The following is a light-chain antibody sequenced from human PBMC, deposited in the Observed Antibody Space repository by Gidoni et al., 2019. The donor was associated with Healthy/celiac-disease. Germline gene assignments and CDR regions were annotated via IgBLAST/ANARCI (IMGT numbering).Light chain of an antibody. J-gene: IGKJ2*01. CDR1: QSISSY. CDR2: AAS. Sequence: DIQMTQSPSSLSASVGDRVTITCRASQSISSYLNWYHQKPGKATKPLIYAASSLQSVVPSRFSGSGSGTDFTLTISSLQPEDFATYYCQQSYSTLLYTFGQGTKLEIK. V-gene: IGKV1-39*01. CDR3: QQSYSTLLYT.